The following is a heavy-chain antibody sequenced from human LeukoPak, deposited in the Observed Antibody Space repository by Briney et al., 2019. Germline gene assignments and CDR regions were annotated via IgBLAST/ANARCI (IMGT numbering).Heavy chain of an antibody. V-gene: IGHV4-34*04. CDR1: SGSFSGFY. CDR2: INHEGTT. D-gene: IGHD2-8*01. J-gene: IGHJ1*01. Sequence: PSETLSLTCAVYSGSFSGFYWSWVRQSPEKGLEWIGEINHEGTTNHNPSLKSRATILVDTSKNQFSLKLSSVTAADTAIYYCARGCRLNPVHWGQGTGHTLSS. CDR3: ARGCRLNPVH.